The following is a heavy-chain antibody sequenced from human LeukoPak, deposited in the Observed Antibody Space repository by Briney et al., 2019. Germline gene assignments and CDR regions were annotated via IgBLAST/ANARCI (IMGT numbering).Heavy chain of an antibody. D-gene: IGHD2-15*01. CDR2: ISGSGGST. CDR3: AKCSGGSCYDAFDI. Sequence: GGSLRLSCAASGFTLSTYSMNWVRQAPGKGLEWVSSISGSGGSTYYADSVKGRFTISRDNSKNTLYLQMNSLRAEDTAVYYCAKCSGGSCYDAFDIWGQGTMVTVSS. J-gene: IGHJ3*02. CDR1: GFTLSTYS. V-gene: IGHV3-23*01.